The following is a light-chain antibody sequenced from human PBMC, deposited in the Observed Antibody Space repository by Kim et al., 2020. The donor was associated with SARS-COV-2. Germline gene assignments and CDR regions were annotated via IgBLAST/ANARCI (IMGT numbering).Light chain of an antibody. J-gene: IGLJ2*01. V-gene: IGLV2-14*03. Sequence: GQSITIACTGGRSDIGGYNYVSWYQQHPGKAPKLMIYSVSNRPSGVSNRFSGSKSGYTASLTISGLQAEDEADYYCSSYTGSSSVIFGGGTQLTVL. CDR2: SVS. CDR3: SSYTGSSSVI. CDR1: RSDIGGYNY.